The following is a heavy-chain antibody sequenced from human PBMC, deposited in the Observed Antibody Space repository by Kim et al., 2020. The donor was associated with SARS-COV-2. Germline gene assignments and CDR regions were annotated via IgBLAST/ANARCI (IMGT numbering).Heavy chain of an antibody. CDR3: AKEVGDIWSGDDHYSYSGMDV. CDR1: GSTFSSYG. Sequence: GGSLRLSCGVSGSTFSSYGMHWVRQAPGKGLEWVAVISYDGSNKYYADSVKGRFTISRDNSKNTLYLQMNSLRVEDTAVYYCAKEVGDIWSGDDHYSYSGMDVWGQGTTVNVSS. D-gene: IGHD3-3*01. J-gene: IGHJ6*02. CDR2: ISYDGSNK. V-gene: IGHV3-30*18.